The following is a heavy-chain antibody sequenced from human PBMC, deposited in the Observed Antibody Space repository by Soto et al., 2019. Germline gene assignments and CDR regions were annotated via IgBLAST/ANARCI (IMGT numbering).Heavy chain of an antibody. J-gene: IGHJ3*01. D-gene: IGHD5-12*01. V-gene: IGHV3-21*01. Sequence: EVQLVESGGGLVKPGGSLRLSCAVSGFTFSSHSMNWVRQAPGKGLECVSSISSSDTYIHYADSVKGRFIISRDDATSSLYLQMTILRVDDTAVYYCARDRYIGYAGEPGLDVWGQGTMVTVSS. CDR1: GFTFSSHS. CDR3: ARDRYIGYAGEPGLDV. CDR2: ISSSDTYI.